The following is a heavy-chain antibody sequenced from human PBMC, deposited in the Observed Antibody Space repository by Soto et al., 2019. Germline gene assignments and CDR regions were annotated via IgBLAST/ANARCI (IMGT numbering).Heavy chain of an antibody. CDR3: ARLTYSGSTYYYYGMDV. V-gene: IGHV1-69*01. CDR2: IIPIFGTA. J-gene: IGHJ6*02. CDR1: GGTFSSYA. Sequence: QVKLVQSGAEVKKPGSSVKVSCKASGGTFSSYAISWVRQAPGQGLEWMGGIIPIFGTANYAQKFQGRVTITADESTSTAYMELSSLRSEDTAVYYCARLTYSGSTYYYYGMDVWGQGTTVTVSS. D-gene: IGHD1-26*01.